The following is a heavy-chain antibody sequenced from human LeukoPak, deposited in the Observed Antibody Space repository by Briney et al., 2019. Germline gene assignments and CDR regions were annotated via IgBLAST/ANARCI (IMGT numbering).Heavy chain of an antibody. Sequence: GGSLRLSCAASGFTVSSNYMSWVRQAPGKGLEWVSVIYSGGSTYYADSVKGGFTISRDNSKNTLYLQMNSLRAEDTAVYYCARDYSSGWYYFDYWGQGTLVTVSS. CDR3: ARDYSSGWYYFDY. J-gene: IGHJ4*02. D-gene: IGHD6-19*01. CDR2: IYSGGST. V-gene: IGHV3-66*01. CDR1: GFTVSSNY.